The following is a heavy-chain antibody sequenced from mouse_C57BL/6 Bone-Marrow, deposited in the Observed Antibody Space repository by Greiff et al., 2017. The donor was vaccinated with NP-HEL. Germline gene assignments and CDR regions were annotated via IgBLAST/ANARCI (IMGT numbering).Heavy chain of an antibody. Sequence: EVQVVESGPGLVKPSQSLSLTCSVTGYSITSGYYWNWIRQFPGNKLEWMGYISYDGSNNYNPSLKHRISITRDTSKNQVFLKLNSVTTEDTATYYCAREGTVVEDYYAMDYWGQGTSVTVSS. V-gene: IGHV3-6*01. CDR1: GYSITSGYY. CDR2: ISYDGSN. J-gene: IGHJ4*01. CDR3: AREGTVVEDYYAMDY. D-gene: IGHD1-1*01.